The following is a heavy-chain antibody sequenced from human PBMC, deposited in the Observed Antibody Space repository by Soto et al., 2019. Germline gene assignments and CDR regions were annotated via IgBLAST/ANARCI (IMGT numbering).Heavy chain of an antibody. V-gene: IGHV3-23*01. Sequence: VGSLRLSCAASGCTCISYAMSWVRQATGKGLEWVSAISGSGGSTYYADSVKGRFTISRDNSKNTLYLQMNSLRAEDTAVYYCAKTNYDFWSGSLGPFDYWGQGTLVTVSS. CDR3: AKTNYDFWSGSLGPFDY. CDR1: GCTCISYA. D-gene: IGHD3-3*01. J-gene: IGHJ4*02. CDR2: ISGSGGST.